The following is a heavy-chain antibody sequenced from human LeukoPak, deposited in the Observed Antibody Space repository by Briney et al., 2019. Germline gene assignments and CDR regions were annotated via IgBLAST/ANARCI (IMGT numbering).Heavy chain of an antibody. V-gene: IGHV4-34*01. CDR1: GVSFSGYY. CDR2: INHSGST. CDR3: ARGQQWSN. D-gene: IGHD6-19*01. Sequence: MPSETLSLTCAVYGVSFSGYYWSWIRQPPGKGLEWIGEINHSGSTNYNPSLKSRVTISVDTSKNQFSLKLSSVTAADTAVYYCARGQQWSNWGQGTLVTVSS. J-gene: IGHJ4*02.